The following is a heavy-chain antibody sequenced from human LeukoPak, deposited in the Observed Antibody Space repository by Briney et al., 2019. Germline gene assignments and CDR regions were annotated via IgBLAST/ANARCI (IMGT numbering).Heavy chain of an antibody. CDR3: AREPLKKPKYFDY. J-gene: IGHJ4*02. CDR2: INPSGGST. Sequence: ASVKVSCTASGYTFTGYYMHWVQQAPGQGLEWMGIINPSGGSTSYAQKFQGRVTMTRDTSTSTVYMELSSLRSEDTAVYYCAREPLKKPKYFDYWGQGTLVTVSS. CDR1: GYTFTGYY. V-gene: IGHV1-46*01.